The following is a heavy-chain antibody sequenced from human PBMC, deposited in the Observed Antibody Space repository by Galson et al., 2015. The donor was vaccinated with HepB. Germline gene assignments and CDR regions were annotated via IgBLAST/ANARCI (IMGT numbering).Heavy chain of an antibody. V-gene: IGHV4-31*03. J-gene: IGHJ6*02. CDR2: IYYSGYT. Sequence: TLSLTCTVSGGSISSGGYYYTWIRQHPGKGLEWIGNIYYSGYTHYNPSLKSRVTISVDTSKNQFSPRVRSVTAADTTVYYCARSYRGGRGQYYYYYGMDVWGQGTTVTVSS. CDR3: ARSYRGGRGQYYYYYGMDV. D-gene: IGHD4-11*01. CDR1: GGSISSGGYY.